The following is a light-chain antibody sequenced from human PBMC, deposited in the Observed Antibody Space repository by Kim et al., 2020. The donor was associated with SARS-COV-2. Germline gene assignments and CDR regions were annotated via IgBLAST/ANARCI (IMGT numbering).Light chain of an antibody. V-gene: IGLV2-14*03. CDR2: DVT. J-gene: IGLJ2*01. CDR1: SDVVGDYNY. CDR3: NSFTSSTTVI. Sequence: ITSSSTTTSDVVGDYNYASWYQHHPRKAPLMIYYDVTRPPSVITHRFAAFKAGKTAHLTISGHQDEDAADYYCNSFTSSTTVIFGGGTKVTVL.